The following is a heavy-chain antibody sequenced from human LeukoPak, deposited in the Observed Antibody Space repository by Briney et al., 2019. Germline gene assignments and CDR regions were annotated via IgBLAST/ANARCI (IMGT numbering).Heavy chain of an antibody. V-gene: IGHV3-30*18. CDR3: AKDPGFGEAQNYMDV. CDR2: ISYDGSKK. D-gene: IGHD3-10*01. J-gene: IGHJ6*03. CDR1: GFTFSSYG. Sequence: PGGDLRLYCAASGFTFSSYGMHWVRQAPGKGLEWVAVISYDGSKKYYVDSVKGRFTISRDNSKNTLYLQMNSLRAEDTAVYYCAKDPGFGEAQNYMDVWGKGATVTIPS.